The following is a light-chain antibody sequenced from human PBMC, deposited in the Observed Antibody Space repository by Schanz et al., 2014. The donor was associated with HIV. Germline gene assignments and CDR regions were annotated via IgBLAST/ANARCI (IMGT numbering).Light chain of an antibody. J-gene: IGLJ3*02. CDR1: SSDIGGYNY. Sequence: QSALTQPPSASGSPGQSVTISCTGTSSDIGGYNYVSWYQLYPGKAPKVLIYEVTKRPSGVPARFSGSKSGNTASLTISGLQADDEAEYYCTSGSKNFVVFGGGTKLTVL. CDR2: EVT. CDR3: TSGSKNFVV. V-gene: IGLV2-8*01.